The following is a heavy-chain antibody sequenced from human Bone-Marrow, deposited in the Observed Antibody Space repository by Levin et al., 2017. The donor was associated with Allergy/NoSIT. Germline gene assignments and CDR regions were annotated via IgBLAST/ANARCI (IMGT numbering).Heavy chain of an antibody. Sequence: GGSLRLSCAASGFTFSSYGMHWVRQAPGKGLEWVAVIWYDGSNKYYADSVKGRFTISRDNSKNTLYLQMNSLRAEDTAVYYCARDGAPSTPTRGNNWFDPWGQGTLVTVSS. CDR2: IWYDGSNK. J-gene: IGHJ5*02. CDR1: GFTFSSYG. CDR3: ARDGAPSTPTRGNNWFDP. D-gene: IGHD3-16*01. V-gene: IGHV3-33*01.